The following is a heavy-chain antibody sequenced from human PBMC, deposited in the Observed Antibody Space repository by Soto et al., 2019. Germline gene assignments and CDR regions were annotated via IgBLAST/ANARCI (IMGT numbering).Heavy chain of an antibody. J-gene: IGHJ6*02. CDR2: VNTYHGNT. CDR3: ARSPGYSASWGYFYYGMKI. D-gene: IGHD6-13*01. Sequence: QVQLVQSGAELKKPGASVKVSCKASGYTFTNYGISWVRQAPGQGLEWMGWVNTYHGNTKYAQKLQGRVTMTKDTSTSPAYMERTSPRSDDTAVYYCARSPGYSASWGYFYYGMKIWGQGTTVIVSS. V-gene: IGHV1-18*01. CDR1: GYTFTNYG.